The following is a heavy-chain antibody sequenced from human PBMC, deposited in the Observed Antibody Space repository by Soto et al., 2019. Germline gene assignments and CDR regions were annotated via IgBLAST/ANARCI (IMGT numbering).Heavy chain of an antibody. D-gene: IGHD3-22*01. CDR3: ATNSDLTYYYDSSGYYSDY. Sequence: GGSLRLSCAASGFNFSSYGMHWVRQAPGKGLEWVAVISYDGSNKYYADSVKGRFTISRDNSKNTLYLQMNSLRAEDTAVYYCATNSDLTYYYDSSGYYSDYWGQGTLVTVSS. CDR1: GFNFSSYG. V-gene: IGHV3-30*03. CDR2: ISYDGSNK. J-gene: IGHJ4*02.